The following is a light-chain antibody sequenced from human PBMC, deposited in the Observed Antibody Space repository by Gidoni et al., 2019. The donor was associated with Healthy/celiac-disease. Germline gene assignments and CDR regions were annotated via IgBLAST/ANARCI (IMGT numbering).Light chain of an antibody. V-gene: IGKV1D-16*01. CDR1: QGISIW. CDR3: QQYNSYPPLT. Sequence: DIQMTQSPSSLSPSVGDRVTITCRESQGISIWLAWYQQKPEKAPKSLIYAASSLQIGVPSRFSGSGSGTDFTLTISILQPEDFATYYCQQYNSYPPLTFGGGTKVEIK. J-gene: IGKJ4*01. CDR2: AAS.